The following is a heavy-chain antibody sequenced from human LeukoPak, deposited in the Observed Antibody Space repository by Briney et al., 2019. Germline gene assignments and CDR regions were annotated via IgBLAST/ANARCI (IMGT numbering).Heavy chain of an antibody. J-gene: IGHJ4*02. V-gene: IGHV4-39*07. CDR2: IYYSGGT. CDR1: GGSISSSLYS. Sequence: SETLSLTCTVSGGSISSSLYSWGWIRQPPGKGLEWIGTIYYSGGTYYNPSLESRVTVSVDTSKNEFSLKLSSVTAADTAVYYCARDDCSGGSCYYFDYWGQGTLVTVSS. CDR3: ARDDCSGGSCYYFDY. D-gene: IGHD2-15*01.